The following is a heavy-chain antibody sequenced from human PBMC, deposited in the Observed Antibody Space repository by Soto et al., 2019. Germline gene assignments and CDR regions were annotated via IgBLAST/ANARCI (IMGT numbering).Heavy chain of an antibody. D-gene: IGHD6-13*01. J-gene: IGHJ6*02. CDR1: GFTFSSYA. V-gene: IGHV3-30-3*01. CDR2: ISYDGSNK. Sequence: PWGSLSLSCAASGFTFSSYAMHWVRQAPGKGLEWVAVISYDGSNKYYADSVKGRFTISRDNSKNTLYLQMNSLRAEDTAVYYCARGAAGIAAAGRGYYYYGMDVWGQGTTVTVSS. CDR3: ARGAAGIAAAGRGYYYYGMDV.